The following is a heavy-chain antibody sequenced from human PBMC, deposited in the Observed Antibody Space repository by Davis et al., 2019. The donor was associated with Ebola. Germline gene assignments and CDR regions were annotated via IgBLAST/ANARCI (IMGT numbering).Heavy chain of an antibody. CDR2: ISGSGGST. CDR1: GFTFSSYA. CDR3: ARRMRSGWSGLIDS. D-gene: IGHD6-19*01. V-gene: IGHV3-23*01. J-gene: IGHJ4*02. Sequence: GESLKISCAASGFTFSSYAMSWVRQAPGKGLEWVSAISGSGGSTYYADSVKGRFTISRDNAKNSLYLQMNTLRGEDTGVYFCARRMRSGWSGLIDSWGQGTLVTVSS.